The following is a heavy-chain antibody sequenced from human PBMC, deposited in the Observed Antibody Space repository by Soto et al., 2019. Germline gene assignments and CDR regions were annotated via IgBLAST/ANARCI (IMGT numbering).Heavy chain of an antibody. D-gene: IGHD3-22*01. J-gene: IGHJ4*02. Sequence: ASVKVSCKASGYTFTSYAMHWVRQAPGQRLEWMGWINAGNGNTKYSQKFQVRVTITRDTSASTAYMELSSLRYEDTDVYYCAREGYDSSGYYIDYWGQGTLVTVSS. CDR3: AREGYDSSGYYIDY. V-gene: IGHV1-3*01. CDR2: INAGNGNT. CDR1: GYTFTSYA.